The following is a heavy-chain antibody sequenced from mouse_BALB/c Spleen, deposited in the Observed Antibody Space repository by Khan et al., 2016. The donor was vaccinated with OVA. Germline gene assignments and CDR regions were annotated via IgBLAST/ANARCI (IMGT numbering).Heavy chain of an antibody. CDR3: AKGLWSCYFALDY. J-gene: IGHJ4*01. Sequence: QVQLKESGPGLVAPSQSLSITCTVSGFSLSDYGVSWIRQPPGKGLEWLGVIWGGGSTYYNSALKSRLSISKDNSKSQVFLKMNSLQTDDTAIYYCAKGLWSCYFALDYWGQGTSVTVSS. D-gene: IGHD1-1*02. V-gene: IGHV2-6-5*01. CDR2: IWGGGST. CDR1: GFSLSDYG.